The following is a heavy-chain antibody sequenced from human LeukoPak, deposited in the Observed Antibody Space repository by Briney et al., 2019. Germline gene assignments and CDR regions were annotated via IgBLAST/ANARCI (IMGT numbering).Heavy chain of an antibody. D-gene: IGHD3-9*01. Sequence: SETLSLTCSVSGGSISSYYWSWIRQPPGKGLEWIGYIYYSGSTNYNPSLKSRVTISVDTSKNQFSLRLSSVTAADTAVYYCARGLSRRSDIFDYWGQGTLVTVSS. CDR2: IYYSGST. CDR1: GGSISSYY. J-gene: IGHJ4*02. V-gene: IGHV4-59*01. CDR3: ARGLSRRSDIFDY.